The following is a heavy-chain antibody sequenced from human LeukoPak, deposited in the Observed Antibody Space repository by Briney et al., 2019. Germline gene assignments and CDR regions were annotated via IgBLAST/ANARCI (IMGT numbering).Heavy chain of an antibody. J-gene: IGHJ4*02. CDR1: GFTFSSYW. CDR2: IKQDGSEK. V-gene: IGHV3-7*03. Sequence: QPGGSLRLSCAASGFTFSSYWMSWVRQAPGKGLEWVANIKQDGSEKYYVDSVKGRFTISRDNAKNSLYLQMNSLRAEDTALYYCARVRDSGSYTPADYWGQGTLVTVSS. CDR3: ARVRDSGSYTPADY. D-gene: IGHD1-26*01.